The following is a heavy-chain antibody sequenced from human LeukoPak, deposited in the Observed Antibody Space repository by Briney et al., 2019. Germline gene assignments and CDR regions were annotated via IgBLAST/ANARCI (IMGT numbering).Heavy chain of an antibody. J-gene: IGHJ5*02. D-gene: IGHD1/OR15-1a*01. CDR3: ARGTTEGFDP. V-gene: IGHV1-46*01. CDR2: INPSGGST. Sequence: ASVKVSCKASGYTFTGYYMHWMRQAPGQGLEWMGIINPSGGSTTYAQNFQGRVTMTRDTSTSTVYMELSSLRSDDTAVYYCARGTTEGFDPWGQGTLVTVSS. CDR1: GYTFTGYY.